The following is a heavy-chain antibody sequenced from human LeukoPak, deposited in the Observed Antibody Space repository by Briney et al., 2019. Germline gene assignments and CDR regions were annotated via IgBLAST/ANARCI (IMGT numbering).Heavy chain of an antibody. CDR3: ARRVRGYSYGHFTG. CDR1: GGSISSSSYY. D-gene: IGHD5-18*01. J-gene: IGHJ4*02. CDR2: IYYSGST. Sequence: PSETLSLTCTVSGGSISSSSYYWGWIRQPPGKGLEWIGSIYYSGSTYYNPSLKSRVTVSLDTSKNQFSLKLSSVTAADTAVYYCARRVRGYSYGHFTGWGQGTLVTVSS. V-gene: IGHV4-39*07.